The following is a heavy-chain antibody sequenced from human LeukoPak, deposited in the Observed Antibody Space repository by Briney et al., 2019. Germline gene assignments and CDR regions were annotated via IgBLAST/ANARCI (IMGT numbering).Heavy chain of an antibody. CDR2: VNPSGGST. Sequence: ASVKVSCKASGYTFTSYYTHWVRQAPGQGLEWMGIVNPSGGSTSYAQKFQGRVTMTRDTSTSTVYMELSSLRSEDTAVYYCASLGGNSGVFDYWGQGTLVTVSS. J-gene: IGHJ4*02. CDR3: ASLGGNSGVFDY. V-gene: IGHV1-46*01. D-gene: IGHD4-23*01. CDR1: GYTFTSYY.